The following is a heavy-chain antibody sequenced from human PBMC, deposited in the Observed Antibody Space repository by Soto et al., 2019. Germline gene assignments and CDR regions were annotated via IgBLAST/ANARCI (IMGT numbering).Heavy chain of an antibody. CDR2: ISGSGGST. Sequence: LGGSLRLSCAASGFTFSSYAMSWVRQAPGKGLEWVSAISGSGGSTYYADSVKGRFTISRDNSKNTLYLQMNSLRAEDTAVYYCAKDAFYYYDSSGYSYDYYYYGMDVWGQGTTVTVSS. CDR1: GFTFSSYA. D-gene: IGHD3-22*01. V-gene: IGHV3-23*01. J-gene: IGHJ6*02. CDR3: AKDAFYYYDSSGYSYDYYYYGMDV.